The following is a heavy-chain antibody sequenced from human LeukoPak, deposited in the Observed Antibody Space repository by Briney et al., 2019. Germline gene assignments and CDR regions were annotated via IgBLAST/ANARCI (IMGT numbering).Heavy chain of an antibody. D-gene: IGHD3-3*01. J-gene: IGHJ6*02. CDR2: INSDGSST. V-gene: IGHV3-74*01. CDR3: ARVSPETYYDFWSCSYYYYGMDV. CDR1: GFTFSSYW. Sequence: PGGSLRLSCAASGFTFSSYWMHWVRQAPGKGLVWVSRINSDGSSTSYADSVKGRFTISRDNAKNTLYLQMNSLRAEDTAVYYCARVSPETYYDFWSCSYYYYGMDVWGQGTTVTVSS.